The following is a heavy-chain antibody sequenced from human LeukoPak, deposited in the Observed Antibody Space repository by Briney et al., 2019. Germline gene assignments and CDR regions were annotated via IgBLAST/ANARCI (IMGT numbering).Heavy chain of an antibody. CDR2: IWYDGSNK. CDR1: GFTFSSYG. Sequence: GRSLRLSCAASGFTFSSYGMHWVRQAPGKGLEWVAVIWYDGSNKYYADSVKGRFTISRDNSKNTLYLKMNSLRAEDTAVYYCAKEAYYDSSGYYFSYYFDYWGQGTLVTVSS. CDR3: AKEAYYDSSGYYFSYYFDY. V-gene: IGHV3-33*06. J-gene: IGHJ4*02. D-gene: IGHD3-22*01.